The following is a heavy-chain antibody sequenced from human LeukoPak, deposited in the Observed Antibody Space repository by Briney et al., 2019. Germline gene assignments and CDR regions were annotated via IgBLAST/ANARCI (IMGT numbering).Heavy chain of an antibody. V-gene: IGHV4-39*01. CDR1: GGFISSSSYY. CDR2: IYHSGST. J-gene: IGHJ4*02. CDR3: ARVGPFFDY. Sequence: SETLSLTCTVSGGFISSSSYYWGWIRQPPGKGLEWIGSIYHSGSTYYNPSLKSRVTISVDTSKNQFSLKLSSVTAAHTAVYYCARVGPFFDYWGQGTLVTVSS.